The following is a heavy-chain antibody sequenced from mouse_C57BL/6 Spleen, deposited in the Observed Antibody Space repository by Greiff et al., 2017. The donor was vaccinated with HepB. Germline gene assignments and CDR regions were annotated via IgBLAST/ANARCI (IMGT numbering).Heavy chain of an antibody. CDR3: AREGYYVPYFDY. CDR1: GYAFSSYW. V-gene: IGHV1-80*01. J-gene: IGHJ2*01. CDR2: IYPGDGDT. D-gene: IGHD2-3*01. Sequence: VQLQQSGAELVKPGASVKISCKASGYAFSSYWMNWVKQRPGKGLEWIGQIYPGDGDTNYNGKFKGKATLTADKSSSTAYMQLSSLTSEDSAVYFCAREGYYVPYFDYWGQGTTLTVSS.